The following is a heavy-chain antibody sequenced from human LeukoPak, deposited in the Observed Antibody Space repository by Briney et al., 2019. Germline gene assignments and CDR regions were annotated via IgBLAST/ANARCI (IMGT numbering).Heavy chain of an antibody. Sequence: SVKVSCKASGGTFSSYTISWVRQAPGQGLEWMGRIIPILGIANYAQKFQGRVTITTDKATITAYMELSSLRSEDTAVYYCAREKDFGVVISPRYYYYYMDVWGKGTTVTVSS. CDR2: IIPILGIA. V-gene: IGHV1-69*04. J-gene: IGHJ6*03. CDR3: AREKDFGVVISPRYYYYYMDV. CDR1: GGTFSSYT. D-gene: IGHD3-3*01.